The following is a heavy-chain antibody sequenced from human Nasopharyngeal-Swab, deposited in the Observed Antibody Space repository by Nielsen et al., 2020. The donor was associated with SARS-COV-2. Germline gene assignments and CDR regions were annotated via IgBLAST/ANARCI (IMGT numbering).Heavy chain of an antibody. J-gene: IGHJ4*02. CDR2: IAHDASNE. CDR3: ARDAPAHYGAFY. CDR1: GGTFSSFG. V-gene: IGHV3-30*03. Sequence: SGGTFSSFGMHWVRQAPGKGLEWVAFIAHDASNEYYGDSVKGRFSISRDSSKNTLYLQMDSLRGEDTAVYYCARDAPAHYGAFYWGRGTLVTVSS. D-gene: IGHD4-17*01.